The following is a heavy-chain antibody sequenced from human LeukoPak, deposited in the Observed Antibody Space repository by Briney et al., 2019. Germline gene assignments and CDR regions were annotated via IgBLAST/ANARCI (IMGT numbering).Heavy chain of an antibody. D-gene: IGHD6-13*01. CDR1: GFTVSSNY. Sequence: PGGSLRLSCAASGFTVSSNYMSWVRQAPGKGLEWVSVIYSGGSTYYADSVKGRFTISRDNYKNTLYLQMNSLRAEDTAVYYCAREAAAGSEYYFDYWGQGTLVTVSS. CDR2: IYSGGST. J-gene: IGHJ4*02. CDR3: AREAAAGSEYYFDY. V-gene: IGHV3-66*01.